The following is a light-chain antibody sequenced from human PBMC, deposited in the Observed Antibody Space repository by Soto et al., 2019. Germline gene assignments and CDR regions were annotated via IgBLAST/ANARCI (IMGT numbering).Light chain of an antibody. CDR3: QSYDSSLSAYV. Sequence: SVLTQPPSVSGAPGQRVTISCTGSSSNIGAGYDAHWYQHLPGTAPKLLIFYNSNRPSGVPDRFSGSKSGTSASLAITGLQAEDEAEYYCQSYDSSLSAYVFGTGTKVTVL. CDR2: YNS. CDR1: SSNIGAGYD. V-gene: IGLV1-40*01. J-gene: IGLJ1*01.